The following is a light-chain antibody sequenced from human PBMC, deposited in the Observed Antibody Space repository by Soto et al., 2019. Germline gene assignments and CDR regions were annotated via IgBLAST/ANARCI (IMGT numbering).Light chain of an antibody. Sequence: QSALTQPASVSGSPGQSITISCTGTSSDVGGYNYVSWYQQHPDKAPKLMIYEVSNRPSGVSNRFSGSKSGNTASLTISGLQAEDEADYYCSSYTSSSNYVFGPGTKLTVL. V-gene: IGLV2-14*01. J-gene: IGLJ1*01. CDR2: EVS. CDR1: SSDVGGYNY. CDR3: SSYTSSSNYV.